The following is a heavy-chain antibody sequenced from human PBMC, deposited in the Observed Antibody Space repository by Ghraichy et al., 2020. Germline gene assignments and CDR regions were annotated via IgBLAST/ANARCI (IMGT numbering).Heavy chain of an antibody. J-gene: IGHJ6*02. CDR1: GFTFSSYW. Sequence: GGSLRLSCAASGFTFSSYWMSWVRQAPGKGLEWVANIKQDGSEKYYVDSVKGRFTISRDNAKNSLYLQMNSLRAEDTAVYYCARADFLVLGVAAVNYYGMDVWGQGTTVTVSS. D-gene: IGHD6-13*01. V-gene: IGHV3-7*03. CDR3: ARADFLVLGVAAVNYYGMDV. CDR2: IKQDGSEK.